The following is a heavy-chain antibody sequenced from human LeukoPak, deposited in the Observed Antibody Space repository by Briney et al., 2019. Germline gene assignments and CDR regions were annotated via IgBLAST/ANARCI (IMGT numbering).Heavy chain of an antibody. CDR1: GYTFTSYY. CDR2: INPSGGST. D-gene: IGHD3-22*01. CDR3: ARESSYYDSTGYYYGSGYFDY. V-gene: IGHV1-46*01. Sequence: ASVKVSCKASGYTFTSYYMHWVRQAPGQGLEWMGIINPSGGSTSYAQKFQGRVTMTKDMSTSTVYMELSSLRSEDTAVYYCARESSYYDSTGYYYGSGYFDYWGQGTLVTVSS. J-gene: IGHJ4*02.